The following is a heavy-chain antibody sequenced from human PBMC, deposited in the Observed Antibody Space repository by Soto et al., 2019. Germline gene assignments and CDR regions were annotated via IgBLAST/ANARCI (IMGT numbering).Heavy chain of an antibody. CDR2: IWYDGSNK. Sequence: QVQLVESGGGVVQPGRSLRLSCVASGFTFSSYGMHWVRQAPGKGLEWVAVIWYDGSNKYYADSVKGRFTISRDNSKNTLYLQMNSLRAEDTAVYYCARDALYYYDSSGYYWPDYWGQGTLVTVSS. CDR1: GFTFSSYG. J-gene: IGHJ4*02. V-gene: IGHV3-33*01. CDR3: ARDALYYYDSSGYYWPDY. D-gene: IGHD3-22*01.